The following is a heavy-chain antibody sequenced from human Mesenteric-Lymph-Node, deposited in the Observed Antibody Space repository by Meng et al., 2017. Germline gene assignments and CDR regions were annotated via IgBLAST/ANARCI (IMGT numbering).Heavy chain of an antibody. V-gene: IGHV4-30-4*01. D-gene: IGHD2-21*01. Sequence: VQVQDSGPGLGEPSQTLSLTCAVSGGSMSSGNYYWSWIRQPPGKGLEWIGYIHHSGSAYYNPSLKSRVSISVDTSKNQFSLNLNSMTAADTAVYYCASFDHIPRRNYFDYWGQGTLVTVSS. CDR3: ASFDHIPRRNYFDY. CDR2: IHHSGSA. CDR1: GGSMSSGNYY. J-gene: IGHJ4*02.